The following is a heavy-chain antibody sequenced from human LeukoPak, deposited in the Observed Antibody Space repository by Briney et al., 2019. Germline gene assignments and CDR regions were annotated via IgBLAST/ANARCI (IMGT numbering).Heavy chain of an antibody. V-gene: IGHV3-66*01. CDR3: ARVLYGSGSYYTDYYYYMDV. D-gene: IGHD3-10*01. Sequence: PGGSLRLSCAASGFTVSNNYMRWVRQAPGKGLEWVSLIYSGGSTYYADSVKGRFIISRDSSKNTLYLQMNSLRAEDTAVYYCARVLYGSGSYYTDYYYYMDVWGEGTTVTISS. CDR1: GFTVSNNY. CDR2: IYSGGST. J-gene: IGHJ6*03.